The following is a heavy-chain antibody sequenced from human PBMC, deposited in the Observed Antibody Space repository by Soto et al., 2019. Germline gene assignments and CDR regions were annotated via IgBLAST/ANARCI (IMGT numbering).Heavy chain of an antibody. CDR2: INHSGST. V-gene: IGHV4-34*01. Sequence: QVQLQQWGAGLMKPSETLSLTCSVSGGSFSGCYWSWIRQPPGQGLEWIGEINHSGSTNYNPSLKSRVTISVDTSRNQFSLKLSSVTAADTAVYYCARPAIAAAVSAFDYWGQGTLVTVSS. CDR3: ARPAIAAAVSAFDY. J-gene: IGHJ4*02. D-gene: IGHD6-13*01. CDR1: GGSFSGCY.